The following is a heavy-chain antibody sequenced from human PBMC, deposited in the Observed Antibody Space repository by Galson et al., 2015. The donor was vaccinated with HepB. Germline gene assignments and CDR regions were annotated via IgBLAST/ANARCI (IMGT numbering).Heavy chain of an antibody. D-gene: IGHD3-16*01. J-gene: IGHJ6*02. V-gene: IGHV4-59*01. CDR2: IYYSGST. CDR3: ARAPIMITFGGVTWERVGMDV. Sequence: ETLSLTCTVSGGSISSYYWSWIRQPPGKGLEWVGYIYYSGSTNYNPSLKSRVTISVDTSKNQFSLKLSSVTAADTAVYYCARAPIMITFGGVTWERVGMDVWGQGTTVTVSS. CDR1: GGSISSYY.